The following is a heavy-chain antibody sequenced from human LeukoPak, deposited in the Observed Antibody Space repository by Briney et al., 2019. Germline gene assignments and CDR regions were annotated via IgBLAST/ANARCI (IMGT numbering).Heavy chain of an antibody. CDR1: GGSISSSNW. CDR2: IYHSGST. D-gene: IGHD3-10*01. V-gene: IGHV4-4*02. CDR3: ARGGGSGSPNWFDP. Sequence: SETLSLTCAVSGGSISSSNWWSWVRQPPGKGLEWIGEIYHSGSTNYNPSLKSRVTISVDTSKNQFSLKLSSVTAADTAVYYCARGGGSGSPNWFDPWGQGTLVTVSS. J-gene: IGHJ5*02.